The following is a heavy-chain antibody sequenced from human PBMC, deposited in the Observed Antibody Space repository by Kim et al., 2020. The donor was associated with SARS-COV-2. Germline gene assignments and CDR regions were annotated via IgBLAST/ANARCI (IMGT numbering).Heavy chain of an antibody. V-gene: IGHV4-31*03. Sequence: SETMSLTCTVSGDSITSGSTHWSWIRQHPGKGLEWIGYIHYTGSTYYNPSLKSRLTMSLDTSKNHFSLNLTSVTAADTAVYYCARVKSYGGEKSFDYWGQDALVTVSS. CDR1: GDSITSGSTH. D-gene: IGHD4-17*01. CDR3: ARVKSYGGEKSFDY. J-gene: IGHJ4*02. CDR2: IHYTGST.